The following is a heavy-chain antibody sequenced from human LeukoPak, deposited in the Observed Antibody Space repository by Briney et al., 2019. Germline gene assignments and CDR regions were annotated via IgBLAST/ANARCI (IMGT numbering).Heavy chain of an antibody. Sequence: SGGSLRLSCAASGFTFSSYSMTWVRQAPGKGLEWVSSISSSSSYIYYADSVKGRFTISRDNAKNSLYLQMNSLRAEDTAVYYCARDLETAGRVGWDYWGQGTLVTVSS. CDR2: ISSSSSYI. CDR3: ARDLETAGRVGWDY. V-gene: IGHV3-21*01. CDR1: GFTFSSYS. J-gene: IGHJ4*02. D-gene: IGHD6-13*01.